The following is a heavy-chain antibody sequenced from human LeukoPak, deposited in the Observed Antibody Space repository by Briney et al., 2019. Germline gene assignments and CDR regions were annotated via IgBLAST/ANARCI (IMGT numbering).Heavy chain of an antibody. J-gene: IGHJ6*04. CDR1: GYSITSGYY. CDR3: AREGGSYGMDV. D-gene: IGHD5-12*01. Sequence: PSETLSLTCGVSGYSITSGYYWGWIRQPPGRGAEWIGSIYHSGTTYYNPSLKSRVTVSVDTSKNQFSLKLSSVTAADTAVYYCAREGGSYGMDVWGKGTTVTVSS. CDR2: IYHSGTT. V-gene: IGHV4-38-2*02.